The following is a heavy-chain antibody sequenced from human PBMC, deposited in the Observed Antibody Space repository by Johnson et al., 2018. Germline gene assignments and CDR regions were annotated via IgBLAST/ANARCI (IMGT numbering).Heavy chain of an antibody. V-gene: IGHV1-8*01. Sequence: QVQLVESGAEVKKPGASVKVSCKASGYTFASYDINWVRQATRQGLEWMGWMNPKSGNTGYAQKVEGRVTMTRNPSIGTAYMELSSLRSDDTAVYSCARGFRDSSGKEYFQHWGQGTVITVSS. CDR1: GYTFASYD. D-gene: IGHD3-22*01. CDR2: MNPKSGNT. J-gene: IGHJ1*01. CDR3: ARGFRDSSGKEYFQH.